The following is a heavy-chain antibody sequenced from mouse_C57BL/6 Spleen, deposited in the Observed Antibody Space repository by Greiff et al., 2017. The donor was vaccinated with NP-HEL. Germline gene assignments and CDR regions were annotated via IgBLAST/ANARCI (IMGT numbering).Heavy chain of an antibody. Sequence: VQLQESGAELVKPGASVKISCKASGYAFSSYWMNWVKQRPGKGLEWIGQIYPGDGDTNYNGKFKGKATLTADKSSSTAYMQLSSLTSEDSAVYFCARRAYYDYDDYAMDYWGQGTSVTVSS. J-gene: IGHJ4*01. CDR2: IYPGDGDT. V-gene: IGHV1-80*01. CDR3: ARRAYYDYDDYAMDY. D-gene: IGHD2-4*01. CDR1: GYAFSSYW.